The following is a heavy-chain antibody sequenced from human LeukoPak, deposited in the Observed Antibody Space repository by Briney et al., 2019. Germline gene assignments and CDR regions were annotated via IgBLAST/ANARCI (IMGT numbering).Heavy chain of an antibody. J-gene: IGHJ4*02. CDR2: ISSSGSTI. CDR1: GFTFSDYY. D-gene: IGHD6-19*01. CDR3: ARVPYSSSGPFDY. Sequence: KPGGSLRLSRAASGFTFSDYYMSWIRQAPGKRLEWVSYISSSGSTIYYADSVKGRFTISRDNAKNSLYLQMNSLRAEDTAVYYCARVPYSSSGPFDYWGQGTLVTVSS. V-gene: IGHV3-11*01.